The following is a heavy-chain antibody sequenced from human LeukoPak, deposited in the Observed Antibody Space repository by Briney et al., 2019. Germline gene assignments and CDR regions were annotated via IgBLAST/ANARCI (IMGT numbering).Heavy chain of an antibody. D-gene: IGHD6-6*01. J-gene: IGHJ6*02. CDR2: INPSGGST. V-gene: IGHV1-46*01. CDR3: ARDGIAARRGANYYGMDV. CDR1: GYTFTGYY. Sequence: GASVKVSCKASGYTFTGYYMHWVRQAPGQGLEWMGIINPSGGSTNYAQKFQGRVTMTRDTSTSTVYMELSSLRSEDTAVYYCARDGIAARRGANYYGMDVWGQGTTVTVSS.